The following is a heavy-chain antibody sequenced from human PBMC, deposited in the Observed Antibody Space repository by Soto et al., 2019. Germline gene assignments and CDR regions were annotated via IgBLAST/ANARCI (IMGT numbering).Heavy chain of an antibody. J-gene: IGHJ4*02. CDR2: ISYDGNNK. CDR3: AKDWGYYGSGSSYVDY. V-gene: IGHV3-30*18. Sequence: PGGSLRLSCAASGFTFSKYGIHWVRQAPGKGLGWVAVISYDGNNKYYADAVKGRFTISRDNSKNTLYLQMNSLRAEDTAVYYCAKDWGYYGSGSSYVDYWGQGTLVTVSS. D-gene: IGHD3-10*01. CDR1: GFTFSKYG.